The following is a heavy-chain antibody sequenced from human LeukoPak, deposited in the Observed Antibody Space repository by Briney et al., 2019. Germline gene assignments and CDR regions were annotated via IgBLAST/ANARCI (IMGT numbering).Heavy chain of an antibody. CDR2: INHSGST. Sequence: TSETLSLTCAVYGGSFSGYYWSWIRQPPGKGLEWIGEINHSGSTNYNPSLKSRVTISVDTSKNQFSLKLSSVTAADTAVYYCARAGWFSTTWHFDYWGQGILVTVSS. D-gene: IGHD6-19*01. CDR1: GGSFSGYY. CDR3: ARAGWFSTTWHFDY. V-gene: IGHV4-34*01. J-gene: IGHJ4*02.